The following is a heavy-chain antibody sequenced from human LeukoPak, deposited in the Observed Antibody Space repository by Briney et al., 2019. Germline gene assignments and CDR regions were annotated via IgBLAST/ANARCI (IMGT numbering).Heavy chain of an antibody. CDR1: GFTFSDFH. V-gene: IGHV3-11*01. CDR2: ISSSGSTI. CDR3: ARDYYDSSGYWGGHY. J-gene: IGHJ4*02. Sequence: PGGSLRLSCAASGFTFSDFHMNWIRQAPGKGLEGVSYISSSGSTIYYADSVKGRFTISRDNAKNSLYLQINSLRAEDTAVYYCARDYYDSSGYWGGHYWGQGTLVTVSS. D-gene: IGHD3-22*01.